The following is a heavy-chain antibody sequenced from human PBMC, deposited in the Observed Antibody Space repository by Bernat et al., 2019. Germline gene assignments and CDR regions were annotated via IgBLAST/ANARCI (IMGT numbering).Heavy chain of an antibody. J-gene: IGHJ4*01. V-gene: IGHV4-34*02. CDR1: DGAFSTYY. CDR3: ARGGVDNSNYGGLFDS. CDR2: INHSGST. D-gene: IGHD4-4*01. Sequence: QVQLQQWGAGLLKPSETLSLTCAVSDGAFSTYYWGWIRQPPGKGLEWIGEINHSGSTNYNPSLKSRVTMSVDTSRNRFSLKLSSVTAADSAIYFCARGGVDNSNYGGLFDSWGHGTLLTVSS.